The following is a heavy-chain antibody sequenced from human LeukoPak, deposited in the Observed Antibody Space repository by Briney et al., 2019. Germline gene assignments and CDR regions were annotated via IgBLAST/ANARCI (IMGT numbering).Heavy chain of an antibody. Sequence: GGSLRLSCAASGFTFSSYAMSWVRQAPGRGLEWVSAISGSGGSTYYADSGKGRFTISRDNYKNTLYLQMNSLRAEDTAVYYCAKGGLYYFDYCGQGTLVTVSS. CDR3: AKGGLYYFDY. V-gene: IGHV3-23*01. D-gene: IGHD6-25*01. CDR2: ISGSGGST. J-gene: IGHJ4*02. CDR1: GFTFSSYA.